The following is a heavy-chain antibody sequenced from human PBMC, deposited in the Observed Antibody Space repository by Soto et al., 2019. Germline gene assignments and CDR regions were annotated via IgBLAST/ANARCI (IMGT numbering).Heavy chain of an antibody. CDR2: ISYDGSNK. J-gene: IGHJ6*02. CDR1: GFTFSSYG. Sequence: QVQLVESGGGVVQPGRSLRLSCAASGFTFSSYGMHWVRQAPGKGLEWVAVISYDGSNKYYADSVKGRFTISRDNSKNTLYLQMNSLRAEDTAVYYCAKDQLRGVGGVITYYYGMDVGGQGTTVTVSS. D-gene: IGHD3-16*01. V-gene: IGHV3-30*18. CDR3: AKDQLRGVGGVITYYYGMDV.